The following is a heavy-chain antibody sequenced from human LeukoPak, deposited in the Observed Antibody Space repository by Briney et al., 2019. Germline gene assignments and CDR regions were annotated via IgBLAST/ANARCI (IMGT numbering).Heavy chain of an antibody. CDR3: ARWDCTSDSCKSAFDI. CDR2: INQDESKK. V-gene: IGHV3-7*03. Sequence: GGSLRLSCEASGFTFRSYCMSWVRQAPGKGLEWVTNINQDESKKYYVDSVKGRFTISRDNAESSLYLKMNSLRAEDTAIYYCARWDCTSDSCKSAFDIWPQGTMVTVSS. CDR1: GFTFRSYC. D-gene: IGHD2-8*02. J-gene: IGHJ3*02.